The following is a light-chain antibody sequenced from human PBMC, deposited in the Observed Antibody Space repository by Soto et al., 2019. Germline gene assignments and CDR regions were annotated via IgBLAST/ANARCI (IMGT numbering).Light chain of an antibody. CDR1: QSIKNY. V-gene: IGKV1-39*01. CDR3: QQSFRTPFT. J-gene: IGKJ3*01. CDR2: AAS. Sequence: DIQMTQSPSSLSAAVGDRVTITCRASQSIKNYLNWYQQKPGQAPKVLIYAASSLQSGVPSRFSGSGSETDFTLTISSLQPEDFATYYCQQSFRTPFTFGPGNKLDIK.